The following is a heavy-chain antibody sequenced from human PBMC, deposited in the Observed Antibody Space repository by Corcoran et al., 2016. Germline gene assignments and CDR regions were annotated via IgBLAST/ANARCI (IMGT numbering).Heavy chain of an antibody. J-gene: IGHJ4*02. CDR3: ARGQYCSGGSCYFEY. Sequence: EVQLVESGGGLVKPGGSLRLSCAASGFTFSSYSMNWVRQAPGKGLEWVSSISSSSSYIYYADSVKGRLTISRDNAKNSLYLQMNSLRAEDTAVYYCARGQYCSGGSCYFEYWGQGTLVTVSS. CDR2: ISSSSSYI. D-gene: IGHD2-15*01. V-gene: IGHV3-21*01. CDR1: GFTFSSYS.